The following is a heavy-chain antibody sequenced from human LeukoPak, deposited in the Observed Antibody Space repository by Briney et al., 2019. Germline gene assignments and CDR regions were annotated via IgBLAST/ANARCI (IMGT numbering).Heavy chain of an antibody. J-gene: IGHJ4*02. Sequence: PSETLSLTCAVRNESFTYYYWSWIRQPPGRGLEWVGEIDQSGTTTYNPSLKSRVTISVDTSKNQFSLKLSSVTAADTAVYYCARLPMQQLDPYYFDYWGQGTLVTVSS. CDR3: ARLPMQQLDPYYFDY. D-gene: IGHD6-13*01. CDR1: NESFTYYY. CDR2: IDQSGTT. V-gene: IGHV4-34*01.